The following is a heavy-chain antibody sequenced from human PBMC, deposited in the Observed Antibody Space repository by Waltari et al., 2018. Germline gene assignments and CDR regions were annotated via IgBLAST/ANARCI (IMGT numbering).Heavy chain of an antibody. CDR3: ARQNYSSSWENYYHYGMDV. Sequence: QLQLQESGPGLVQPSETLSLTCTVSGGSISSSSYYWGWDRKPPGKGLAWIGSIYYSGCPDSNPACRSLFTISVDSSKNQFSLMLSSVTAAATAVYYCARQNYSSSWENYYHYGMDVWGQGTTVTVSS. CDR2: IYYSGCP. V-gene: IGHV4-39*01. CDR1: GGSISSSSYY. J-gene: IGHJ6*02. D-gene: IGHD6-13*01.